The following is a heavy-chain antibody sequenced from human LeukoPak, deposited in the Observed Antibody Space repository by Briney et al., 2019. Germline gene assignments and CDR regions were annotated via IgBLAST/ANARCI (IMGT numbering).Heavy chain of an antibody. J-gene: IGHJ4*02. CDR3: ARAYYDFWSGYSCDY. CDR2: INHSGST. D-gene: IGHD3-3*01. Sequence: PSETLSLTCAVYGGSFSDYYWSWIRQPPGKGLEWIGEINHSGSTNYNPSLKSRVTISVDTSKNQFSLKLSSVTAADTAVYYCARAYYDFWSGYSCDYWGQGTLVTVSS. CDR1: GGSFSDYY. V-gene: IGHV4-34*01.